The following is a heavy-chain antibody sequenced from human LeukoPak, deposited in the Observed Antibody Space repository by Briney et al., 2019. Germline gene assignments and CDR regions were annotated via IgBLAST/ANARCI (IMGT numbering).Heavy chain of an antibody. J-gene: IGHJ4*02. CDR3: ARGLPMGGQHYLDH. CDR1: GGSLSSYS. CDR2: ISYSGTT. Sequence: PSETLSLTCTVSGGSLSSYSWTWIRQPPGKGLEWIGYISYSGTTYYNPSLKSRVTISVDTSKNQFSLTLTSVTAADTALYYCARGLPMGGQHYLDHWGQGTLVTVSS. V-gene: IGHV4-59*01. D-gene: IGHD2-8*01.